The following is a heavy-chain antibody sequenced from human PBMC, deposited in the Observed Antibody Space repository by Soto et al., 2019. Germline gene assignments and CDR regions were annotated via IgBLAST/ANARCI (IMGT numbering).Heavy chain of an antibody. V-gene: IGHV1-69*13. CDR1: VGTFSSYA. CDR2: IIPIFGTA. CDR3: ASGVFITMVRGVILNWFDP. D-gene: IGHD3-10*01. J-gene: IGHJ5*02. Sequence: SSVKVSCKSSVGTFSSYAISWVRQAPGQGLEWMGGIIPIFGTANYAQKFQGRVTITADESTSTAYMELSSLRSEDTAVYYCASGVFITMVRGVILNWFDPWGQGTLVTVSS.